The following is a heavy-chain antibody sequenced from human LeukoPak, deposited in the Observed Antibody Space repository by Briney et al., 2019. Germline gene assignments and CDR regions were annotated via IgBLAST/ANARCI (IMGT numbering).Heavy chain of an antibody. CDR1: GFTFRSYW. V-gene: IGHV3-21*01. Sequence: GGSLRLSCAASGFTFRSYWMNWVRQAPGKGLEWVSSIGSSSRYIYYTDSVKGRFTISRDNAKNSLYLQMNSLRAEDAAVYYCARGSEYMDVWGKGTTVTVSS. CDR2: IGSSSRYI. CDR3: ARGSEYMDV. D-gene: IGHD3-10*01. J-gene: IGHJ6*03.